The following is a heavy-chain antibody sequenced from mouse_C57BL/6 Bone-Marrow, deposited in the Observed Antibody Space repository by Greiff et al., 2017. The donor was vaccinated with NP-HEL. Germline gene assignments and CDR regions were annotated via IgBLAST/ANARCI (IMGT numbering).Heavy chain of an antibody. J-gene: IGHJ4*01. CDR2: IYPGSGNT. D-gene: IGHD2-1*01. V-gene: IGHV1-76*01. CDR3: ARYGNCKDYYAMDY. CDR1: GYTFTDYY. Sequence: QVQLQESGAELVRPGASVKLSCKASGYTFTDYYINWVKQRPGQGLEWIARIYPGSGNTYYNEKFKGKATLTAEKSSSTAYMQLSSLTSEDSAVYFCARYGNCKDYYAMDYWGQGTSVTVSS.